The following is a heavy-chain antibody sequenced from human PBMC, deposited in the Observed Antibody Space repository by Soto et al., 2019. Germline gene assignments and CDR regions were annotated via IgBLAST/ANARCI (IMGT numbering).Heavy chain of an antibody. CDR3: ARNHPGYSSGWYYYYGMDV. CDR2: TYYRSKWYN. V-gene: IGHV6-1*01. D-gene: IGHD6-19*01. CDR1: GDSVSSNSAA. Sequence: SQTLSLTCAISGDSVSSNSAAWNWIRQSPSRGLEWLGRTYYRSKWYNDYAVSVKSRITINPDTSKNQFSLQLNSVTPEDTAVYYCARNHPGYSSGWYYYYGMDVWGQGTTVTAP. J-gene: IGHJ6*02.